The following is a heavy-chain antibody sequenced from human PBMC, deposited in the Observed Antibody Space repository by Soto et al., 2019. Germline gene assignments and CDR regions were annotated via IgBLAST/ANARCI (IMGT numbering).Heavy chain of an antibody. CDR2: IWFDGSKP. CDR3: ARDTWLQGQITSLDY. J-gene: IGHJ4*02. CDR1: GFTFSSRG. D-gene: IGHD6-19*01. Sequence: PGGSLRLSCAASGFTFSSRGMHWVRQAPGKGLEWVALIWFDGSKPDYADSVKGRFTISRDNSKNTLFLQMNSLRVDDTAVYFCARDTWLQGQITSLDYWGQGTLVTVSS. V-gene: IGHV3-33*01.